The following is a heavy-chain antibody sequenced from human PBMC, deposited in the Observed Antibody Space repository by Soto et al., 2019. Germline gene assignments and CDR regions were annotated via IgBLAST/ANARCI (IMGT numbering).Heavy chain of an antibody. D-gene: IGHD1-26*01. V-gene: IGHV1-2*02. CDR2: INPSSGDS. CDR1: GYTFTGYY. CDR3: ARECGSAYGMDV. J-gene: IGHJ6*02. Sequence: QVHLVQSWAEVAKPGASVKVSCNPSGYTFTGYYIHWVRQAPGQGLEWMGWINPSSGDSKYAQKFQGRVTMTRDTSISTAYLDLRNLRSDDTAVYYCARECGSAYGMDVWGQGTAVTVSS.